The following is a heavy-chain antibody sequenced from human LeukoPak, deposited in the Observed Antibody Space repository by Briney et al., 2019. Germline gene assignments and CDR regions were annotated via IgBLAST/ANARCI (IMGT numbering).Heavy chain of an antibody. Sequence: PGGSLRLSCAASGFTFSSYAMTWVRQAPGKGLEWVSGISGSGGSTYYADSVKGRFTISRYNSKNTLYLQLNSLRAEDTAVYYCAKGRGSSETYYFDYWGQGTLVAVSS. V-gene: IGHV3-23*01. CDR1: GFTFSSYA. CDR2: ISGSGGST. D-gene: IGHD6-6*01. J-gene: IGHJ4*02. CDR3: AKGRGSSETYYFDY.